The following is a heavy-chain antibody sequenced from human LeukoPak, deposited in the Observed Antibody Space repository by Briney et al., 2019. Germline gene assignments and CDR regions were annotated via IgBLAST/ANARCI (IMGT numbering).Heavy chain of an antibody. J-gene: IGHJ6*02. CDR2: IYYSGST. CDR1: GGSISSYY. CDR3: ARDRGIDGTDV. Sequence: PSETLSLTCTVSGGSISSYYWSWIRQPPGKGLEWIGYIYYSGSTNYNPSLKSRVTISVDTSKNQFSLKLSSVTAADTAVYYCARDRGIDGTDVWGQGTTVTVSS. D-gene: IGHD3-10*01. V-gene: IGHV4-59*01.